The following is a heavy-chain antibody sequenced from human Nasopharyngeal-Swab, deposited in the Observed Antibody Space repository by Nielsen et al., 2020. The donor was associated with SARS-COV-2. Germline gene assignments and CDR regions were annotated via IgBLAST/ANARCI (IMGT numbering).Heavy chain of an antibody. V-gene: IGHV4-59*08. D-gene: IGHD6-19*01. Sequence: SDTLSLTCTVSGDSISSYYWAWIRQPPGKGLEWFGSTNYTPSLTSRVTISVDTSKNQVSLRLTSVTAADTAIYYCARRGRIPVYGTSDDFYYYLDVWGKGTRVTVSS. J-gene: IGHJ6*03. CDR1: GDSISSYY. CDR2: T. CDR3: ARRGRIPVYGTSDDFYYYLDV.